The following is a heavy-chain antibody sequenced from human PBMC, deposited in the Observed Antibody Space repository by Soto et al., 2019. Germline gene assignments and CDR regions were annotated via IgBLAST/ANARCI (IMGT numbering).Heavy chain of an antibody. J-gene: IGHJ6*02. V-gene: IGHV3-66*01. CDR1: GFDASVNY. CDR2: INSGGNT. CDR3: VRENYYYGMDV. Sequence: EVQLVESGGTLVQPGGSLRLSCAASGFDASVNYMTWVRQAPVKGLEWVSAINSGGNTFYADSVKGRFTISRDNSKNTLYLQMNSLRGEDTAMYYCVRENYYYGMDVWGQGTAVTVSS.